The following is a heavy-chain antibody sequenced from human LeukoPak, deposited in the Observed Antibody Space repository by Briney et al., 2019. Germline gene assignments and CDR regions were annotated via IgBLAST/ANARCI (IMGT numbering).Heavy chain of an antibody. Sequence: GGSLRLSCATSGFTFSAYSMIWVRQTPGKGLECLSYITSSSDSIHYADSVRGRFTVSRDNAKNSLYLQMNSLRDEDRAVYYCARDPGYSRPSSYGYFDHWGQGTLATVSS. J-gene: IGHJ4*02. CDR3: ARDPGYSRPSSYGYFDH. D-gene: IGHD1-26*01. V-gene: IGHV3-48*02. CDR1: GFTFSAYS. CDR2: ITSSSDSI.